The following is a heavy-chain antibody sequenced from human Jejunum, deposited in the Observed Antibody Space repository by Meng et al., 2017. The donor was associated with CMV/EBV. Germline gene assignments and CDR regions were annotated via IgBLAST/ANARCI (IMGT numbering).Heavy chain of an antibody. V-gene: IGHV1-2*02. CDR2: INPNTGDT. J-gene: IGHJ4*02. CDR3: AKDGGGFLDYYFDT. CDR1: GYTFIDYY. D-gene: IGHD3-10*01. Sequence: GYTFIDYYMQWVRQAHGQGLEWMGWINPNTGDTNYAQKFQGRVTMTRDMSINTVYMELTRLRSDDTAVYYCAKDGGGFLDYYFDTWGQGTLVTVSS.